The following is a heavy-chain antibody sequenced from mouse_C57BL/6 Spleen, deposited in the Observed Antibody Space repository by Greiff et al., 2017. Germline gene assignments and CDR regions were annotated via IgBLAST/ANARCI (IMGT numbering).Heavy chain of an antibody. V-gene: IGHV1-54*01. D-gene: IGHD2-4*01. Sequence: VMLVESGAELVRPGTSVKVSCKASGYAFTNYLIEWVKQRPGQGLEWIGVINPGSGGTNYNEKFKGKATLTADKSSSTAYMQLSSLTSEDSAVYFCARPLYDYLSMDYWGQGTSVTVSS. CDR1: GYAFTNYL. CDR2: INPGSGGT. CDR3: ARPLYDYLSMDY. J-gene: IGHJ4*01.